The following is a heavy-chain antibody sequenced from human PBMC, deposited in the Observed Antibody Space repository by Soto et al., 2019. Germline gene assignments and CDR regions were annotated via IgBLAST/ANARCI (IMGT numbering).Heavy chain of an antibody. D-gene: IGHD1-26*01. V-gene: IGHV3-48*02. CDR3: EREGGRLNWFDP. CDR1: GFTFSSYS. CDR2: ISSSSSTI. Sequence: EVQLVESGGGLVQPGGSLRLSCAASGFTFSSYSMNWVRQAPGKGLEWVSYISSSSSTIYYADSVKGRFTISIANAKNSLCLKMTSLRDEDTAVYYCEREGGRLNWFDPWDHGTLVSVSS. J-gene: IGHJ5*02.